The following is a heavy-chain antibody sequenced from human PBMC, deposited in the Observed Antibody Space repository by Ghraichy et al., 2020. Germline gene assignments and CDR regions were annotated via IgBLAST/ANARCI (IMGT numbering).Heavy chain of an antibody. J-gene: IGHJ6*02. Sequence: SETLSLTCAVSGGSISSSNWWSWVRQPPGKGLEWIGEIYHSGSTNCDPSLKSRVTISVDKSKNQFSLKLSSVTAADTAVYYCARGNYNVLTGNQNPVYGIDVWGQGTSVTV. CDR1: GGSISSSNW. CDR3: ARGNYNVLTGNQNPVYGIDV. V-gene: IGHV4-4*02. D-gene: IGHD3-9*01. CDR2: IYHSGST.